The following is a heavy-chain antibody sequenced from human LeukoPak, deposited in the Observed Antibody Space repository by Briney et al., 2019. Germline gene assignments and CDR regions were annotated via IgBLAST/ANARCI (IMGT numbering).Heavy chain of an antibody. V-gene: IGHV1-2*02. Sequence: ASVKVSCKASGGTFSSYAISWVRQAPGQGLEWMGWINPNSGGTNYAQKFQGRVTMTRDTSISTAYMELSRLRSDDTAVYYCAREVTSGSYCFDYWGQGTLVTVSS. CDR3: AREVTSGSYCFDY. CDR2: INPNSGGT. CDR1: GGTFSSYA. D-gene: IGHD1-26*01. J-gene: IGHJ4*02.